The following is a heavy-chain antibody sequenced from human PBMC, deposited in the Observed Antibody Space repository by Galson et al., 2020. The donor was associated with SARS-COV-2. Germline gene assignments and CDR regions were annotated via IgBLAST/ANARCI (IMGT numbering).Heavy chain of an antibody. D-gene: IGHD3-3*01. V-gene: IGHV3-53*01. CDR1: GFTVSSNY. CDR3: ARGGHITIFGAVKARAPAFFDY. J-gene: IGHJ4*02. CDR2: NYSGGST. Sequence: GESLKISCAASGFTVSSNYMSWVRQAPGKGLEWVSVNYSGGSTYYADSVKGRFTISRDNSKNTLYLQMNSLRAEDTAVYYCARGGHITIFGAVKARAPAFFDYWGQGTLVTVSS.